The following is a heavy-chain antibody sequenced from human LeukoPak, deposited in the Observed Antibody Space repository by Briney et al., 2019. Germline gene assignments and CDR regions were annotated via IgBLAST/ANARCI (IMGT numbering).Heavy chain of an antibody. J-gene: IGHJ6*03. Sequence: SETLSLTCAVYGGSFSGYYWSWTRHPPGKGLEWIGEINHSGSTNYNPSLKSRVTISVDTSKNQFSLKLSSVTAADTAVYYCARVTTLRYYYYMDVWGKGTTVTVSS. CDR2: INHSGST. V-gene: IGHV4-34*01. CDR3: ARVTTLRYYYYMDV. D-gene: IGHD4-11*01. CDR1: GGSFSGYY.